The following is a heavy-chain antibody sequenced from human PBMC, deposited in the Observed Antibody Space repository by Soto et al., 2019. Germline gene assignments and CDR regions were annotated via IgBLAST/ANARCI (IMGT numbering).Heavy chain of an antibody. Sequence: SETLSLTCAVSGGSISSRNWWSLVRQPPGKGLEWIGEIHHSGSTNPNPSLKSRVTTSVDKSKNQFSLKLTSVTAADTAVYYCAGSGRYRDIDYWGQGTLGTVSS. J-gene: IGHJ4*02. CDR3: AGSGRYRDIDY. CDR1: GGSISSRNW. D-gene: IGHD3-10*01. V-gene: IGHV4-4*02. CDR2: IHHSGST.